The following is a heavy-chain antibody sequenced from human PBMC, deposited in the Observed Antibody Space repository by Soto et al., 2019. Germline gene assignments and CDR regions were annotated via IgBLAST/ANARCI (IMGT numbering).Heavy chain of an antibody. J-gene: IGHJ5*02. CDR3: ARGRGLRCSSTSCYFNWFDP. V-gene: IGHV1-3*01. D-gene: IGHD2-2*01. Sequence: ASVKVSCKASGYTFTSYAMHWVRQAPGQRLEWMGWINAGNGNTKYSQKFQGRVTITRDTSASTAYMELSSLRSEDTAVYYCARGRGLRCSSTSCYFNWFDPWGQGTLVTVSS. CDR2: INAGNGNT. CDR1: GYTFTSYA.